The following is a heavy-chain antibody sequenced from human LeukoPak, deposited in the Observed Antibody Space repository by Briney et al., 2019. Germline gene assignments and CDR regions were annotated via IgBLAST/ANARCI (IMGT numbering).Heavy chain of an antibody. Sequence: SQTLSLTCAISGDSVSSNSAAWNWIRQSPSRGLEWLGRTYYRSKWYNGYALSVQSRITINPDTSKNQFSLHLNSVTPEDTAVYYCARESRGSYWADFDYWGQGNLVTVSS. CDR2: TYYRSKWYN. D-gene: IGHD1-26*01. J-gene: IGHJ4*02. CDR3: ARESRGSYWADFDY. V-gene: IGHV6-1*01. CDR1: GDSVSSNSAA.